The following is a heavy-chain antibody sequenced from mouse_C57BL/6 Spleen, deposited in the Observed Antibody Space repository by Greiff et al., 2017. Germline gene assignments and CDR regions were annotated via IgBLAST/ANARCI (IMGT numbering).Heavy chain of an antibody. V-gene: IGHV1-61*01. CDR1: GYTFTSYW. Sequence: QVQLKQPGAELVRPGSSVKLSCKASGYTFTSYWMDWVKQRPGQGLEWIGNIYPSDSETHYNQKFKDKATLTVDKSSSTAYMQLSSLTSEDSAVYYCAREGDYSNYGGYWGQGTTLTVSS. CDR2: IYPSDSET. J-gene: IGHJ2*01. CDR3: AREGDYSNYGGY. D-gene: IGHD2-5*01.